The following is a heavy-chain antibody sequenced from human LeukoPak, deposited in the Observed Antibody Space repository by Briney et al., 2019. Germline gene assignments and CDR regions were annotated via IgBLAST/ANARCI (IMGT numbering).Heavy chain of an antibody. V-gene: IGHV3-23*01. CDR3: AKEYRSGWQNPLDY. CDR2: ISGSGDNT. J-gene: IGHJ4*02. Sequence: GGSLRLSCAASGFTLRNYAMSWVRQAPGKGLEWVSGISGSGDNTYHADSVEGRFTISRDNSKNALYLQMNSLRAGDTAIYYCAKEYRSGWQNPLDYWGQGTLVTVSS. D-gene: IGHD6-25*01. CDR1: GFTLRNYA.